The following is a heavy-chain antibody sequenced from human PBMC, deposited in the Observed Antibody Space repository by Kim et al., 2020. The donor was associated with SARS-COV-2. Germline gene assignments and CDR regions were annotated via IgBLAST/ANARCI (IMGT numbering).Heavy chain of an antibody. D-gene: IGHD6-13*01. CDR3: ARGLKGWQQLVHLFDY. J-gene: IGHJ4*02. CDR1: GGSFSGYY. V-gene: IGHV4-34*01. CDR2: INHSGST. Sequence: SETLSLTCAVYGGSFSGYYWSWIRQPPGKGLEWIGEINHSGSTNYNPSLKSRVTISVDTSKNQFSLKLSSVTAADTAVYYCARGLKGWQQLVHLFDYWGQGTLVTVSS.